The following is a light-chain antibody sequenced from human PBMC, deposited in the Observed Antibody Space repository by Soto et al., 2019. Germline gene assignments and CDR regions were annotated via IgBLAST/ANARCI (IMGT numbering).Light chain of an antibody. Sequence: QSALTQPASVSGSPGQSITISCTGTSSDVGAYNHVSWYQHHPGKAPKLIIFEVSNRPSGVSNLFSGSKSGNTASLTISGLQAEDEADYYCSSFTPNNTLPFGTGTKLTVL. CDR3: SSFTPNNTLP. V-gene: IGLV2-14*01. J-gene: IGLJ1*01. CDR2: EVS. CDR1: SSDVGAYNH.